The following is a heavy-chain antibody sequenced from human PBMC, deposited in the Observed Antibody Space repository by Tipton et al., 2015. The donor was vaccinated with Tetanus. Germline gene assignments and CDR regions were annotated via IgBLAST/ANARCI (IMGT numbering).Heavy chain of an antibody. J-gene: IGHJ5*02. CDR3: AKDPASRGWFDP. Sequence: GSLRLSCAASGFTFSTYGMTWVRQAPGKGLEWVSGISVRGSHTYYADPVKGRFSISRDNSKNTVYLQMNSLRDEDTAVYYCAKDPASRGWFDPWGQGTLVSVSS. CDR1: GFTFSTYG. V-gene: IGHV3-23*01. CDR2: ISVRGSHT.